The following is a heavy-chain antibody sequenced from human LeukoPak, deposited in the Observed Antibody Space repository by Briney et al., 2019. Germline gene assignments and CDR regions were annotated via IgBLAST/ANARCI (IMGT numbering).Heavy chain of an antibody. V-gene: IGHV3-30*03. CDR1: GFTFSSYG. CDR2: ISKDGSNQ. D-gene: IGHD4-17*01. Sequence: PGRSLRLSCAASGFTFSSYGMHWVRQAPGKGLEWVAVISKDGSNQYYADSVKGRFTISRDNSKNTLYLQMSSLRGDDTALYYCAGDHPTVTDAFDIWGQGTMVTVFS. J-gene: IGHJ3*02. CDR3: AGDHPTVTDAFDI.